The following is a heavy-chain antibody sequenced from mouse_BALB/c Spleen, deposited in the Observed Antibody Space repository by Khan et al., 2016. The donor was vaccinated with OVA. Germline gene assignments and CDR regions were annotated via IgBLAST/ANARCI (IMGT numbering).Heavy chain of an antibody. CDR1: GFTFSDYG. CDR3: ARSWAMDY. Sequence: EVELVESGGGLVQPGGSRKLSCAASGFTFSDYGLAWVRQAPGKGPEWVAFISSLAYSIYYADTVPGRFTISRENDKNTLYLEMGSLRSEDTAMYYCARSWAMDYWGQGTSVTVSA. J-gene: IGHJ4*01. V-gene: IGHV5-15*02. CDR2: ISSLAYSI.